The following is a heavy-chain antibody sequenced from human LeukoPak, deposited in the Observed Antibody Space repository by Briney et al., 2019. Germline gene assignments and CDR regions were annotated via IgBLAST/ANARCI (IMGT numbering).Heavy chain of an antibody. V-gene: IGHV4-39*07. CDR1: GGSISHSSYS. Sequence: PSETLSLTCTVSGGSISHSSYSWAWIRQPPGKGLEWIATVYYTGTPYYNPSLKSRVTVSADTSKNQFFLRVKSVTAADTAVYYCARLYYFDTSGSLDPWGQGTRVTVPS. CDR2: VYYTGTP. J-gene: IGHJ5*02. CDR3: ARLYYFDTSGSLDP. D-gene: IGHD3-22*01.